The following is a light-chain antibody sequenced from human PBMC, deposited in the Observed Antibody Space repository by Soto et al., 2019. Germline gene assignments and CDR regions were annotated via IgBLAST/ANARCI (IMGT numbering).Light chain of an antibody. J-gene: IGLJ2*01. Sequence: QSALTQPPSASGSPGQSVTISCTGTSSDVGGYNYVSWYQQHPGKAPKLMIYEVSKRPSGVPDRFSGSKSGNTASLTVSGIQAEDEAAYYCSSYAGSFGVFGGGTKVTVL. CDR1: SSDVGGYNY. CDR2: EVS. CDR3: SSYAGSFGV. V-gene: IGLV2-8*01.